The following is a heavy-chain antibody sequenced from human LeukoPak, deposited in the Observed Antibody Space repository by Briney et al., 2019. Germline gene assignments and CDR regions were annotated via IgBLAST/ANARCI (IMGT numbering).Heavy chain of an antibody. Sequence: GGSLRLSCAASGFTFDDYAMHWVRQAPGKGLEWVSGISWNSGSIGYADSVKGRFTISRDNAKNSLYLQMNSLRAEDTALYYCAKEGGYYCDSSGYYYDYWGQGTLVTVSS. CDR1: GFTFDDYA. CDR3: AKEGGYYCDSSGYYYDY. V-gene: IGHV3-9*01. CDR2: ISWNSGSI. J-gene: IGHJ4*02. D-gene: IGHD3-22*01.